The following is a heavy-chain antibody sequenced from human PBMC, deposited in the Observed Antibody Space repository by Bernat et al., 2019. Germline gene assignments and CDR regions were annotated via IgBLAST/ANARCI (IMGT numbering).Heavy chain of an antibody. CDR2: VGGSGVST. J-gene: IGHJ5*02. CDR1: GFIFSSYA. Sequence: EVQLLESGGGLVQPGDSLRLSCAASGFIFSSYAMSWVRQAPGKGLVWVATVGGSGVSTYYADSVKGRFTISRDNSKNTLYLHMSSLRAEDTAIYYCAQDLRFGSTWPWGQGTLVTVSS. V-gene: IGHV3-23*01. CDR3: AQDLRFGSTWP. D-gene: IGHD6-13*01.